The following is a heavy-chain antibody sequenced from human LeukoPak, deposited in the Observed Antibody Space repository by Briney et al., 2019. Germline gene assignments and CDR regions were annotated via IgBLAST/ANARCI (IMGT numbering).Heavy chain of an antibody. D-gene: IGHD5-18*01. J-gene: IGHJ4*02. V-gene: IGHV5-51*01. CDR1: GCSFTSYW. CDR3: ARLPIQLSFDY. Sequence: GESLKISCKGSGCSFTSYWIGWARQMPGKGLEWMGIIYPGDSDTRYSPSFQGQVTISADKSISTAYLQWSSLKASDTAMYYGARLPIQLSFDYWGQGTLVTVSS. CDR2: IYPGDSDT.